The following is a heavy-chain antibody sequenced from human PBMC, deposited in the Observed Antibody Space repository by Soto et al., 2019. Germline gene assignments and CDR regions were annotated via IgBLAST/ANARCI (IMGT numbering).Heavy chain of an antibody. J-gene: IGHJ4*02. CDR2: TRNIANSYTT. D-gene: IGHD6-19*01. CDR3: ARGGISSAWRAFDY. CDR1: GFSFSDHY. Sequence: EVQLVESGGGLVQPGGSLRLSCAASGFSFSDHYMDWVRQAPGKGLEWVARTRNIANSYTTEYAASVKGRFTISRDDSENSLFLQMNRLKTEDAAVYYCARGGISSAWRAFDYWGQGTLVTVSS. V-gene: IGHV3-72*01.